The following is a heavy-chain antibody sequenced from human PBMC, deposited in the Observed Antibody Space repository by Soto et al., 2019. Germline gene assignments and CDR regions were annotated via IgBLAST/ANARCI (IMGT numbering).Heavy chain of an antibody. CDR3: ARGGVVRPMDV. CDR2: INPNSGRA. D-gene: IGHD3-10*01. CDR1: GYTFTGYY. J-gene: IGHJ6*02. V-gene: IGHV1-2*02. Sequence: ASVKVSCKASGYTFTGYYMHWVRQAPGQGLEWMGGINPNSGRANYAQKFQGRVTITADASTSTPYMELSRLRSEDTAVYYCARGGVVRPMDVRGQGTTVTVSS.